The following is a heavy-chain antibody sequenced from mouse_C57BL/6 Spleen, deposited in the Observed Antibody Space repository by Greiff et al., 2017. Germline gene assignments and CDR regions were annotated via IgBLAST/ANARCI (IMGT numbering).Heavy chain of an antibody. CDR3: AREVLRSLWYFDV. CDR2: IYPGDGDT. D-gene: IGHD1-1*01. J-gene: IGHJ1*03. CDR1: GYAFSSSW. Sequence: VQLQQSGPELVKPGASVKISCKASGYAFSSSWMNWVKQRPGKGLVWIGRIYPGDGDTNYNGKFKGKATLTADKSSSTAYMQLSSLTSEDSAVYFDAREVLRSLWYFDVWGTGTTVTVSS. V-gene: IGHV1-82*01.